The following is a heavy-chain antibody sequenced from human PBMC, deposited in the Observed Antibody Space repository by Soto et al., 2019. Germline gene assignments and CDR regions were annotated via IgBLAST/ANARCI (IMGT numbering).Heavy chain of an antibody. D-gene: IGHD3-3*01. CDR1: GYTFTSYA. CDR3: ARDPWAWRARRYYYGMDV. Sequence: GASVKISCKASGYTFTSYAMHWVRQAPGQRLEWMGWINAGNGNTKYSQKFQGRVTITRDTSASTAYMELSSLRSEDTAVYYCARDPWAWRARRYYYGMDVWAQGPMLTLSS. CDR2: INAGNGNT. V-gene: IGHV1-3*01. J-gene: IGHJ6*02.